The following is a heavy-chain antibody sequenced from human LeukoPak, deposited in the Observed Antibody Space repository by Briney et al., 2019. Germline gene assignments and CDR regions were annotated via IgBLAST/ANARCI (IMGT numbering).Heavy chain of an antibody. V-gene: IGHV4-61*05. D-gene: IGHD5-12*01. J-gene: IGHJ4*02. CDR3: ARGYSGYVL. CDR2: IYYSGTT. CDR1: SGSISSTTYY. Sequence: SETLSLTCTVSSGSISSTTYYWAWIRQPPGKGLEWIGYIYYSGTTIYNPSLRSRVTISVDTSKNQFSLKLSSVAAADTAVYYCARGYSGYVLWGQGTLVTVSS.